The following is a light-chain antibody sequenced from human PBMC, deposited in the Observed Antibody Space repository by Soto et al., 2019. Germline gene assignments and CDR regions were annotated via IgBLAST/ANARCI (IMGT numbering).Light chain of an antibody. J-gene: IGKJ2*01. V-gene: IGKV3-15*01. CDR1: QSISSE. Sequence: EIVMTQSPATLSVSPGESATISCRASQSISSELAWYQQKPGQPPRLLIYGASTRATGVPARFTGSGSGSDFPLSISGLQSEDFAVYYCQQGHNWPLTFGQGTRLEI. CDR3: QQGHNWPLT. CDR2: GAS.